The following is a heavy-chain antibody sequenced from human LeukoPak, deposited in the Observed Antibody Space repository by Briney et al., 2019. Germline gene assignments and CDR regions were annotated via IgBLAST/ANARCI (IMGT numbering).Heavy chain of an antibody. CDR3: AKRLGAQTTVITGGYFDY. J-gene: IGHJ4*02. CDR1: GFTVSSDS. V-gene: IGHV3-53*01. D-gene: IGHD4-23*01. CDR2: IYSHGTT. Sequence: GESLRLSFAVSGFTVSSDSMNWVRQAPGKGLEWVSVIYSHGTTYYADSVKGRFTLSRDISKNSVYLQVKSLRAEDTAVYYCAKRLGAQTTVITGGYFDYWGQGTLVTVSS.